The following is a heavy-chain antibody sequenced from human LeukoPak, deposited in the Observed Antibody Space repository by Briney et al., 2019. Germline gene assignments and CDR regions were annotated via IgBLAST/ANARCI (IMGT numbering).Heavy chain of an antibody. D-gene: IGHD2-2*01. CDR2: ISGGGGST. CDR1: GFTFSSYA. CDR3: AKSSPYCSSTSCYWY. V-gene: IGHV3-23*01. Sequence: GGSLRLSCAASGFTFSSYAMSWVRQAPGKGLEWFSAISGGGGSTYYADSVKGRFTISRDNSKNTLYLQMNSLRAEDTAVYYCAKSSPYCSSTSCYWYWGQGTLVTVSS. J-gene: IGHJ4*02.